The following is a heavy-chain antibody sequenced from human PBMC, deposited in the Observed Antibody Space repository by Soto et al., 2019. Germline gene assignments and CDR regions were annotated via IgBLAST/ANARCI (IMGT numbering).Heavy chain of an antibody. J-gene: IGHJ4*02. CDR3: AKDRSEYQLLSVVH. V-gene: IGHV3-30*18. CDR2: ISYDGSNK. Sequence: PGGSLRLSCAASGFTFSSYGMHWVRQAPGKGLEWVAVISYDGSNKYYADSVKGRFTISRDNSKNTLYLQMNSLRAEDTAVYYCAKDRSEYQLLSVVHWGQGTLLTVSS. D-gene: IGHD2-2*01. CDR1: GFTFSSYG.